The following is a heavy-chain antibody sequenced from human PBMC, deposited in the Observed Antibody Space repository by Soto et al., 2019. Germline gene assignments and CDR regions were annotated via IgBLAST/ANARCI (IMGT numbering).Heavy chain of an antibody. V-gene: IGHV4-34*01. J-gene: IGHJ6*03. CDR2: INHSGST. D-gene: IGHD3-10*01. CDR3: ARGYYYGSGSYFIARAGGYYYYYMDV. Sequence: QVQLQQWGAGLLKPSETLSLTCAVYGGSFSGYYWSWIRQPPGKGLEWIGEINHSGSTNYNPSLKSRVTISVETSKNQFTLKLSSVTAADTAVYYCARGYYYGSGSYFIARAGGYYYYYMDVWGKGTTVTVSS. CDR1: GGSFSGYY.